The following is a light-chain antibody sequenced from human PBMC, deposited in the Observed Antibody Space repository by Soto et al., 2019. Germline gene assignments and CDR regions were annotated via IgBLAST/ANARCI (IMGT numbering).Light chain of an antibody. CDR2: EVS. V-gene: IGLV2-14*01. J-gene: IGLJ3*02. Sequence: QSALTQPASVSGSPGQSITISCTGTSSDVGGYNYVSWYQQHPGKAPKIMIYEVSNRPSGVSNRFSGSKSGNTASLTISGLQDEDESDYYCSSYTSSSTHWVFGGGTKVTVL. CDR1: SSDVGGYNY. CDR3: SSYTSSSTHWV.